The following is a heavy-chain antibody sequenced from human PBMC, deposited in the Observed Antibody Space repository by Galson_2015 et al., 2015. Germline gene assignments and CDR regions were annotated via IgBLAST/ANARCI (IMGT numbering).Heavy chain of an antibody. J-gene: IGHJ6*02. CDR2: IYWDDDK. V-gene: IGHV2-5*02. Sequence: ALVKPTQTLTLTCTFSGFSLSSTGVGVGWIRQPPGKALEWLARIYWDDDKRYSPSLESRLAITKDTSKNQVVLTMTNVDPVDTATYYCARSGRYNYYDMDVWGQGTTVTVSS. CDR1: GFSLSSTGVG. CDR3: ARSGRYNYYDMDV.